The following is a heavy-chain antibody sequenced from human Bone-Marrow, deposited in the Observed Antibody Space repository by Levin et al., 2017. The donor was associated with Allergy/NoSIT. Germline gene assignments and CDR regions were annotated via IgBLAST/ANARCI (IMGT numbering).Heavy chain of an antibody. CDR2: IYSGGDT. V-gene: IGHV3-66*01. D-gene: IGHD6-13*01. Sequence: QAGGSLRLSCAASGFSVSRNYMSWVRQAPGKGLEWVSLIYSGGDTQYADSVKGRFTISRDNSRNTLYLQMNSLRGDETAGYYCARNGVGTAAGTPWGQGTLVTVSS. CDR1: GFSVSRNY. J-gene: IGHJ4*02. CDR3: ARNGVGTAAGTP.